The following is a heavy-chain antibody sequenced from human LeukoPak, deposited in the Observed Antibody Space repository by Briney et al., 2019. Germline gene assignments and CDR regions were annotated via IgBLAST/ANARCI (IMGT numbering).Heavy chain of an antibody. CDR2: INHSGST. J-gene: IGHJ4*02. V-gene: IGHV4-34*01. Sequence: PSETLSLTCAVYGGSFSGYYWSWIRQPPGKGLEWIGEINHSGSTNYNPSLKSRVTISVDTSKNQLSLKLSSVTAADTAVYYCARGRDIAANWGQGTLVTVSS. CDR1: GGSFSGYY. D-gene: IGHD6-6*01. CDR3: ARGRDIAAN.